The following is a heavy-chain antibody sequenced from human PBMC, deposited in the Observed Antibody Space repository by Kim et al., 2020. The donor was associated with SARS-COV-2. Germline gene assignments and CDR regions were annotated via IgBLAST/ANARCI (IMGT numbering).Heavy chain of an antibody. Sequence: SETLSLTCTVSGGSISSGGYYWSWIRQHPGKGLEWIGYIYYSGSTYYNPSLKSRVTISVDTSKNQFSLKLSSVTAADTAVYYCARGMGYCSGGSCYHSFFDYWGQGTLVTVSS. CDR2: IYYSGST. D-gene: IGHD2-15*01. V-gene: IGHV4-31*03. CDR1: GGSISSGGYY. CDR3: ARGMGYCSGGSCYHSFFDY. J-gene: IGHJ4*02.